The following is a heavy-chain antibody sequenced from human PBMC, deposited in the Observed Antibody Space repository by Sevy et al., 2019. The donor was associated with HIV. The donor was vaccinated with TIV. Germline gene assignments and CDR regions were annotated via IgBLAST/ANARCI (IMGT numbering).Heavy chain of an antibody. V-gene: IGHV3-30*04. Sequence: GGSLRLSCAASGFTFSDFRMHWVRQAPGKGLEWVAVISYDARNTKYNPDSVKGRFTISSDNSKNTLYLQINSLRTEDTAIYYCARDKGEILSSAFDYWGQGTLVTVSS. CDR2: ISYDARNTK. D-gene: IGHD3-16*01. CDR1: GFTFSDFR. CDR3: ARDKGEILSSAFDY. J-gene: IGHJ4*02.